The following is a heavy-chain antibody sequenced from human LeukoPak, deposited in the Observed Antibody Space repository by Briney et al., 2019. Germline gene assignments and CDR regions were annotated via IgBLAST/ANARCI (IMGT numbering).Heavy chain of an antibody. CDR1: GFTFSSYG. CDR2: ISYDGSNK. D-gene: IGHD1-1*01. Sequence: GGSLRLSCAASGFTFSSYGMHWVRQAPGKGLEWVAVISYDGSNKYYADSVKGRFTISRDNSKNTLYLQMNSLRAEDTAVYYCARDRERPGKRGYYYYYMDVWGKGTTVTVSS. CDR3: ARDRERPGKRGYYYYYMDV. J-gene: IGHJ6*03. V-gene: IGHV3-30*03.